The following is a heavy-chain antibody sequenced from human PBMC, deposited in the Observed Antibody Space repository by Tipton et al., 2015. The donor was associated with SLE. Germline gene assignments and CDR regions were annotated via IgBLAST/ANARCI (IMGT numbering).Heavy chain of an antibody. CDR1: GFTFSSYG. CDR3: ARERLYSSSWFSD. CDR2: IWYDGSNK. J-gene: IGHJ4*02. V-gene: IGHV3-33*01. Sequence: SGFTFSSYGMHWVRQAPGKGLEWVAVIWYDGSNKYYADSVKGRFTISRDNSKNTLYLQMNSLRAEDTAVYYCARERLYSSSWFSDWGQGTLVTVSS. D-gene: IGHD6-13*01.